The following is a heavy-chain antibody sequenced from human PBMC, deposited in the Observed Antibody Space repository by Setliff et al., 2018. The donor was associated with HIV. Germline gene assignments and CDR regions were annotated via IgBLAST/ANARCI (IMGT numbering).Heavy chain of an antibody. J-gene: IGHJ5*02. CDR3: ATCRHRPSNWFDP. CDR1: GFTFSTSE. CDR2: VYNSGIT. V-gene: IGHV4-38-2*01. Sequence: PGGSLRLSCAASGFTFSTSEMNWVRQAPGKGLEWIGSVYNSGITFKNPSLKSRVTISVDRSGNQFSLRLTSVTAADTAVYYCATCRHRPSNWFDPWGQGTVVTVSS.